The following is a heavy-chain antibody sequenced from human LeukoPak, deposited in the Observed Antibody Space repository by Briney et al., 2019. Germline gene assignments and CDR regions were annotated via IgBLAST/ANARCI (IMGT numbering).Heavy chain of an antibody. Sequence: GRSLRLSCAASGFTFSSYGMHLVRQAAGKGLEWVAVIWYDGSNKYYADSVKGRFTISRDNSKNTLYLQMNSLRAEDTAVYYCARAAVAGLLGYWGQGTLVTVSS. CDR1: GFTFSSYG. V-gene: IGHV3-33*01. J-gene: IGHJ4*02. CDR3: ARAAVAGLLGY. CDR2: IWYDGSNK. D-gene: IGHD6-19*01.